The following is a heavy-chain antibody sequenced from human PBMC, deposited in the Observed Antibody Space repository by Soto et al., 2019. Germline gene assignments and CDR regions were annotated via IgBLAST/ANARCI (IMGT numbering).Heavy chain of an antibody. D-gene: IGHD3-22*01. J-gene: IGHJ4*02. CDR3: ARAPYYYDSRGYWAY. CDR2: ISSSSSYI. V-gene: IGHV3-21*01. Sequence: EVQLVESGGGLVKPGGSLRLSCAASGFTFSSYSMNWVRQAPGKGLEWVSSISSSSSYIYYADSVKGRFTISRDNAKNSLYLQMNSLRAEDTAVYYCARAPYYYDSRGYWAYRGQGTLVTVSS. CDR1: GFTFSSYS.